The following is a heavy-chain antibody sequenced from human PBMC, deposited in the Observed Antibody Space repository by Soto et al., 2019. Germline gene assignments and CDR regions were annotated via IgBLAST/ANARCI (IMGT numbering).Heavy chain of an antibody. V-gene: IGHV3-23*01. Sequence: QAGGSLRLSCVASGFPFSSYAMSGVRQTPGKGLEWVSGISGSGGRTYYADSVKGRFTISRDNSNNTLSLQMHILRVEDTAVYSCAKGGYYSLFDIWGQGTMVTVSS. CDR3: AKGGYYSLFDI. CDR1: GFPFSSYA. D-gene: IGHD3-16*01. J-gene: IGHJ3*02. CDR2: ISGSGGRT.